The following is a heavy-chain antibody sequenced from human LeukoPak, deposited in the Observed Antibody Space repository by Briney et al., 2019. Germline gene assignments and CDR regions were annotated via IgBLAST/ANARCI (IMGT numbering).Heavy chain of an antibody. Sequence: GGSLRLSCAASGFTFDDYAMHWVRQAPGKGLEWVSGISWNSGSIGYADSVKGRFTISRDNAKNSLYLQMNSLRAEDTALYYCAKDRDDYGSGSYYNLPDIWGQGTMVTVSS. CDR1: GFTFDDYA. D-gene: IGHD3-10*01. CDR2: ISWNSGSI. J-gene: IGHJ3*02. CDR3: AKDRDDYGSGSYYNLPDI. V-gene: IGHV3-9*01.